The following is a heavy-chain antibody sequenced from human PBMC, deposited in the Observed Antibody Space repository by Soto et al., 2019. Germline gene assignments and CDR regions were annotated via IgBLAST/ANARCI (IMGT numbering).Heavy chain of an antibody. CDR2: IVPIVDTS. CDR3: VRVVAIPGYPDN. V-gene: IGHV1-69*12. Sequence: QVQLVQSGAEVRQPASSVKVSCKTSGGTFSSYAISWERQAPGQGLEWMGGIVPIVDTSTYAQKFQGRVTITAEESKSTVYMELSSLRSDDTAVYYCVRVVAIPGYPDNWGQGTLVTVSS. D-gene: IGHD5-12*01. CDR1: GGTFSSYA. J-gene: IGHJ4*02.